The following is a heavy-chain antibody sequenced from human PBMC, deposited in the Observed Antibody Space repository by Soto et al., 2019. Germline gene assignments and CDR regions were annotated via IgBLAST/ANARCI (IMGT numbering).Heavy chain of an antibody. V-gene: IGHV1-2*06. CDR2: INPRSGDT. CDR1: GYTFIGYY. D-gene: IGHD1-26*01. CDR3: GRDGVGATPLGWFDP. Sequence: ASVKVSCKASGYTFIGYYIHWVRQAPGQGLEWMGRINPRSGDTAYAQKFQGRLTMTRDTSISTAYMELSSLRSDDTAVYYCGRDGVGATPLGWFDPWGQGSLVTVSS. J-gene: IGHJ5*02.